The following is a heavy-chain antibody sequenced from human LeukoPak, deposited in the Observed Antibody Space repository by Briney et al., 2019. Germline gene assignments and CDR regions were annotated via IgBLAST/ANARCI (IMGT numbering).Heavy chain of an antibody. D-gene: IGHD1-14*01. J-gene: IGHJ4*02. CDR1: GLTLSSYW. CDR3: ARDLRGIQPGY. Sequence: GGSLRLSCAASGLTLSSYWMHWVRQAPGKGLVWVSRINRDGRSTSYADSVKGRFTISRDNAKNTLYLQMNSLRAEDTAVYYCARDLRGIQPGYWGQGTLVTVSS. V-gene: IGHV3-74*01. CDR2: INRDGRST.